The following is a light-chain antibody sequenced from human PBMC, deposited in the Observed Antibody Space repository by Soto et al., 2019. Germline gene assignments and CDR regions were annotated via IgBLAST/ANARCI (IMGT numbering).Light chain of an antibody. CDR2: DVT. Sequence: QSALTQPRSVSGSPGQSVTISCTGTSSNVGGYNYVSWYQQHPGKAPKLILYDVTKRPSGVPDRVSCYKSGNTASLTISGHQAEDEADYYCCSYAGTYTWVFGGGTKVTVL. CDR3: CSYAGTYTWV. CDR1: SSNVGGYNY. V-gene: IGLV2-11*01. J-gene: IGLJ3*02.